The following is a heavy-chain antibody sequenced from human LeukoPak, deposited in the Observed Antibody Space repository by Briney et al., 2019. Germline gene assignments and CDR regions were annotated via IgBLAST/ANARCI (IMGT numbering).Heavy chain of an antibody. CDR1: GGSISSYY. J-gene: IGHJ4*02. D-gene: IGHD2-2*01. Sequence: SETLSLTCPVSGGSISSYYWSWIRQPPGRGLEWIGYIYYSGSTNYNPSLKSRVTISVDTSKNQFSLKLSSVTAADTAVYYCARSPKIVVLDYWGQGTLVTVSS. CDR2: IYYSGST. V-gene: IGHV4-59*01. CDR3: ARSPKIVVLDY.